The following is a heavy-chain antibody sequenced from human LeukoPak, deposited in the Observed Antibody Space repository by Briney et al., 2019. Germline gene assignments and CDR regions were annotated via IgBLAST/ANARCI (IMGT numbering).Heavy chain of an antibody. D-gene: IGHD1-26*01. V-gene: IGHV1-69*13. Sequence: SVKVSCKASGGTFSSYAISWVRQAPGQGLEWMGGIIPIFGTANYAQKFQGRVTITADESTSTAYMELSSLRSEDTAVYYCARERDSGSYQNDAFDIWGQGTMVTVSS. J-gene: IGHJ3*02. CDR1: GGTFSSYA. CDR3: ARERDSGSYQNDAFDI. CDR2: IIPIFGTA.